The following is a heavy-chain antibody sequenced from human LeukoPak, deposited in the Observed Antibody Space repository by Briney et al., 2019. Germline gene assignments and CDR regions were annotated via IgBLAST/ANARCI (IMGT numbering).Heavy chain of an antibody. CDR1: GGSISPYF. CDR3: ARDATSLYDASGNYRPIDY. V-gene: IGHV4-4*07. D-gene: IGHD3-22*01. Sequence: SETLSLTCTVSGGSISPYFWSWIRRSAGKGLEYLGRINVRGSTNVNPSLKSRVTVTVDTSKNQFSLRLSSVTAADTAVYYCARDATSLYDASGNYRPIDYWGQGILVTVSS. CDR2: INVRGST. J-gene: IGHJ4*02.